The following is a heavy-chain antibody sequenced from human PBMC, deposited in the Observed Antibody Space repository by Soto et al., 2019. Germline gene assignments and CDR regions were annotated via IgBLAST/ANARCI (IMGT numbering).Heavy chain of an antibody. J-gene: IGHJ4*01. Sequence: QVQLVQSGAEWKKPGASVKVSCKASGYTFTNYDINWVRQATRQGLEWRGLMTTNSGNTGYAQKFQARVTMTRDTSKNTAYMDLSSLKSEDTGVYYCARNTYELGHFDNWGHGTLVTLSS. CDR2: MTTNSGNT. V-gene: IGHV1-8*01. CDR3: ARNTYELGHFDN. CDR1: GYTFTNYD. D-gene: IGHD7-27*01.